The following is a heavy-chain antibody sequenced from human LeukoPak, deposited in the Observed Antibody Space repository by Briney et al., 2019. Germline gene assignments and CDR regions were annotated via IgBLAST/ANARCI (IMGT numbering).Heavy chain of an antibody. CDR2: IDSGRTST. D-gene: IGHD6-19*01. Sequence: GGSLRLSCAAPGFIFTDYYMSWGRQAPGKGLGRVSVIDSGRTSTKYADSVKGRFSISRDNAKNTLYLHMNSLRAEDTAVYYCARGRLSSGWYDDWGQGTLVTVSS. V-gene: IGHV3-11*06. CDR1: GFIFTDYY. CDR3: ARGRLSSGWYDD. J-gene: IGHJ4*02.